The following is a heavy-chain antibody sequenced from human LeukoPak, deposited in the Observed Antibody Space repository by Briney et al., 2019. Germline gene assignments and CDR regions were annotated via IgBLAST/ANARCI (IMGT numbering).Heavy chain of an antibody. CDR1: GYTFTSYG. CDR2: ISAYNGNT. D-gene: IGHD3-16*01. V-gene: IGHV1-18*01. J-gene: IGHJ6*03. CDR3: ARVGYYYYHMDV. Sequence: ASVKVSCKASGYTFTSYGISWVRRAPGQGLEWMGWISAYNGNTNYAQKLQGRVTMTTDTSTSTAYMELRNLRSDDTAVYYCARVGYYYYHMDVWGKGTTVTVSS.